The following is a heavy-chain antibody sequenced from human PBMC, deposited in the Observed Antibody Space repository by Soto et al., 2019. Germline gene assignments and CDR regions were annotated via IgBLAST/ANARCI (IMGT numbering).Heavy chain of an antibody. CDR2: ISYSGTT. V-gene: IGHV4-30-4*01. D-gene: IGHD5-18*01. CDR1: GGSISSSNW. CDR3: ARGRGYSYGLDP. J-gene: IGHJ5*02. Sequence: SETLSLTCAVSGGSISSSNWWSWVRQPPGKGLEWIGFISYSGTTSYSPSPKSRVAISLDTSKNQFSLSLSSVTAADTAVYYCARGRGYSYGLDPWGQGTLVT.